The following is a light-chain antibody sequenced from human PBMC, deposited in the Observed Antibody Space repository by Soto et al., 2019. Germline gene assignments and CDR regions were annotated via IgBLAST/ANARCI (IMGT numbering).Light chain of an antibody. CDR1: QDIRNY. Sequence: DIQMTQSPSSLSASVGDRVAITCRASQDIRNYLAWYQQKPGKAPNLLIYGASTLPSGVPSRFSGSGSGTDFTLTISSLQPEDFATYYCQKYNGAPPYTFGQGTKLEVK. J-gene: IGKJ2*01. CDR3: QKYNGAPPYT. CDR2: GAS. V-gene: IGKV1-27*01.